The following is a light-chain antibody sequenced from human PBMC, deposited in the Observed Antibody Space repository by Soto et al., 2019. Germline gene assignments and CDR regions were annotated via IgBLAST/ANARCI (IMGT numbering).Light chain of an antibody. J-gene: IGKJ1*01. CDR3: QQRSNWPWT. V-gene: IGKV3-11*01. CDR1: QSVSSY. Sequence: ETVLTQSPATLSLSPGERATLSCRASQSVSSYLAWYQQKPGQAPRLLIYDVSNRATGIPARFSGSGSGTDFTLTISSLEPEDFAVYYCQQRSNWPWTFGQGTKVDIK. CDR2: DVS.